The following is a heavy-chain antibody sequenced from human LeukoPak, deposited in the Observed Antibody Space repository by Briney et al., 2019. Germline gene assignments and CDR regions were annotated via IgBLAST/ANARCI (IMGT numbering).Heavy chain of an antibody. CDR2: ISYDGSNK. D-gene: IGHD6-13*01. J-gene: IGHJ4*02. CDR1: AFTFSDHG. Sequence: GTSLRLSCVASAFTFSDHGMDWVRQAPGKGLEWVAVISYDGSNKYYADSVKGRFTISRDNSKNTLYLQMNSLRAEDTAVYYCARKSSSLRGGVFDYWGQGTLVTVSS. CDR3: ARKSSSLRGGVFDY. V-gene: IGHV3-30*03.